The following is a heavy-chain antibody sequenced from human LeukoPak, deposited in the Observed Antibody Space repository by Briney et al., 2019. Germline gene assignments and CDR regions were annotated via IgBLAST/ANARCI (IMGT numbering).Heavy chain of an antibody. CDR2: IYHTGST. CDR3: ARGMWFDTLFSAFDV. V-gene: IGHV4-4*02. J-gene: IGHJ3*01. CDR1: GDSITSRNW. Sequence: SATLSLTCSVSGDSITSRNWWTWVRQTPEKGLEWIGEIYHTGSTNYNPSVEGRVTISIDKSKNQFSLMLNSVTAVDTALYYCARGMWFDTLFSAFDVWGQGTMVSVSS. D-gene: IGHD3-10*01.